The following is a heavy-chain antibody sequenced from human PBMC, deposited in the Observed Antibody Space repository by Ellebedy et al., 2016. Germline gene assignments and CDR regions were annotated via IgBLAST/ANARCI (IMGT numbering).Heavy chain of an antibody. J-gene: IGHJ4*02. CDR2: IYSAGST. CDR3: AKTTNSGFGATSCAY. Sequence: GGSLRLSXAVSGFNVRSNFMNWVRQAPGKGLEWVAVIYSAGSTNYADSVKGRFTISRDNSKNTVYLQMDSLRAEDTAVYYCAKTTNSGFGATSCAYWGQGALVTVSS. D-gene: IGHD1-26*01. CDR1: GFNVRSNF. V-gene: IGHV3-53*01.